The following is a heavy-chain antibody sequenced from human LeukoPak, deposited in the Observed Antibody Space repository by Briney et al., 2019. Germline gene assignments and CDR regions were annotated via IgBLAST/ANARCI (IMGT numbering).Heavy chain of an antibody. V-gene: IGHV1-3*01. CDR1: GYTFTSYA. D-gene: IGHD3-10*01. J-gene: IGHJ6*02. Sequence: GASVKVSCKASGYTFTSYAMHWVRQAPGQRLEWMGWINAGNGNTKYSQKFQGRVTITADKSTSTAYMELSSLRSEDTAVYYCARVSVVRGVILSYYYGMDVWGQGTTVTVSS. CDR2: INAGNGNT. CDR3: ARVSVVRGVILSYYYGMDV.